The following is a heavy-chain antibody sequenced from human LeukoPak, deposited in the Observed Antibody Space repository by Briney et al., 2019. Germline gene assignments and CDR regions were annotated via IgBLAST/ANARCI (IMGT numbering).Heavy chain of an antibody. CDR3: ARQAAADSPRADFDY. D-gene: IGHD6-25*01. Sequence: ASVKVSCKASGYTFIGYYIHWVRQAPGQGLEWVGWINPNSGVTNYAQKFQGRVTMTRDTSISTTYMDLSRLRSDDTAVYYCARQAAADSPRADFDYWGQGTLVTVSS. CDR1: GYTFIGYY. CDR2: INPNSGVT. V-gene: IGHV1-2*02. J-gene: IGHJ4*02.